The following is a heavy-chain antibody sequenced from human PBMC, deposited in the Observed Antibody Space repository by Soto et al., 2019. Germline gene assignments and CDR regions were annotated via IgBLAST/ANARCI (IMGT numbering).Heavy chain of an antibody. CDR1: GFSFSDYS. V-gene: IGHV3-30-3*01. Sequence: QVHLVESGGGVVQPGRSLRLSCVASGFSFSDYSIHWVRQAPGKGLEWVAFISYDGDKKFFADSVKGRFNISRDNAKNTVYLQMSSLRPVDTAVFHCAVMAGLVVSDDYGLDVWGQGTTVTVSS. CDR3: AVMAGLVVSDDYGLDV. D-gene: IGHD2-21*01. J-gene: IGHJ6*02. CDR2: ISYDGDKK.